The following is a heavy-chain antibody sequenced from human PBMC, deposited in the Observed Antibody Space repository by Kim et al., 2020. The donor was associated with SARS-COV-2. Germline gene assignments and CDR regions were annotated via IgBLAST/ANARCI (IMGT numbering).Heavy chain of an antibody. D-gene: IGHD6-19*01. J-gene: IGHJ4*02. V-gene: IGHV4-4*02. CDR1: GGSISSSNW. CDR3: ARGIAVAVAGFDY. CDR2: SYHSGST. Sequence: SETLSLTCAVSGGSISSSNWWSWVRQPPGKGLEGIGESYHSGSTNYNPSLKSRVTISVDKSKNQFSLKLSSVTAADTAVYYCARGIAVAVAGFDYWGQGTLFTVSS.